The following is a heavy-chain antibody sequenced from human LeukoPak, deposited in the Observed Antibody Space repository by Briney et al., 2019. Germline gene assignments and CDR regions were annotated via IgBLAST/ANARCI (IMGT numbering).Heavy chain of an antibody. Sequence: PGGSLRLSCAASGFTFDDYAMHWVRQAPGKGLEWVSGISWNSGSIGYADSVKGRFTISRDNAKNSLYLQMNSLRAEDTALYYCAKSHSSSWKYNWFDPWGRGTLVTVSS. D-gene: IGHD6-13*01. J-gene: IGHJ5*02. CDR1: GFTFDDYA. CDR3: AKSHSSSWKYNWFDP. CDR2: ISWNSGSI. V-gene: IGHV3-9*01.